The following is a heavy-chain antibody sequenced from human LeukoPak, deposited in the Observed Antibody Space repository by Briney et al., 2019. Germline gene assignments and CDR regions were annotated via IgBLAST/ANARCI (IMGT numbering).Heavy chain of an antibody. CDR2: IYPGDSDS. D-gene: IGHD3-10*01. Sequence: GESLKISCKGSGYSFTSYWIGWVRQMPGEGLEWMGMIYPGDSDSRYSSSFQGQVTMSAGKSISTAYLQWSSLKASDTAMYYCARLLMVRGVRYFDYWGQGTLVTVSS. J-gene: IGHJ4*02. CDR1: GYSFTSYW. CDR3: ARLLMVRGVRYFDY. V-gene: IGHV5-51*01.